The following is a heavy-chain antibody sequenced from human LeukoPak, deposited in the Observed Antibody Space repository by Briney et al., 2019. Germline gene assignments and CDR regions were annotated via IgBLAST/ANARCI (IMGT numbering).Heavy chain of an antibody. V-gene: IGHV3-48*03. Sequence: PGGSLRLSCAASGFTFSSYEMNWVRQAPGKGLEWVSYISGSGSTIYYADSVKGRFTISRDNAKNSLYLQMNSLRAEDTAVYYCARGRADYYDSSTLGYWGQGTLVTVSS. J-gene: IGHJ4*02. D-gene: IGHD3-22*01. CDR2: ISGSGSTI. CDR1: GFTFSSYE. CDR3: ARGRADYYDSSTLGY.